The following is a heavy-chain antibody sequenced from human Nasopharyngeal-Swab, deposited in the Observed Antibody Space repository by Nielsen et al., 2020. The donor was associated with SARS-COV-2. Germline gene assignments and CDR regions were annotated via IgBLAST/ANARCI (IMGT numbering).Heavy chain of an antibody. CDR1: GFTFSSNA. D-gene: IGHD4-17*01. V-gene: IGHV3-23*01. CDR2: ISGSGGST. Sequence: GESLKISCAASGFTFSSNAMSWVRQAPGKGLEWVSAISGSGGSTYYADSVKGRFTISRDNSKNTLYLQMNSLRAEDTAVYYCAKTDYVDLPYYFDYWGQGTLVTVSS. J-gene: IGHJ4*02. CDR3: AKTDYVDLPYYFDY.